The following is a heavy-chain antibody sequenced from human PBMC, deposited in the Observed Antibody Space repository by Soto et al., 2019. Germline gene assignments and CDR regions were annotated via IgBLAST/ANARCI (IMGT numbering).Heavy chain of an antibody. Sequence: QVQLVQSGAEVKKPGASVKVSCKASGYTFTSCGISWVRQAPGQGLEWMGWISAYNGNTNYAQKLQGRVTMTTDTSTSTAYMELRSLRSDDTAVYYCARAPPRDYYDSSGYYMPFDYWGQGTLVTVSS. J-gene: IGHJ4*02. CDR1: GYTFTSCG. CDR3: ARAPPRDYYDSSGYYMPFDY. D-gene: IGHD3-22*01. V-gene: IGHV1-18*01. CDR2: ISAYNGNT.